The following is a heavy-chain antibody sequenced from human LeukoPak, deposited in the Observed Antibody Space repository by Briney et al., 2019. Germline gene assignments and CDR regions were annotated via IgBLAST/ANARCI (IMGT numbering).Heavy chain of an antibody. V-gene: IGHV3-48*04. CDR2: IISSSSTI. D-gene: IGHD6-13*01. CDR1: GFTFSSYS. CDR3: ARVDSSSWYVPGYYGMDV. Sequence: GGSLRLSCAASGFTFSSYSMNWVRQAPGKGLEWVSYIISSSSTIYYADSVKGRFTISRDNAKNSLYLQMNSLRAEDTAVYYCARVDSSSWYVPGYYGMDVWGQGTTVTVSS. J-gene: IGHJ6*02.